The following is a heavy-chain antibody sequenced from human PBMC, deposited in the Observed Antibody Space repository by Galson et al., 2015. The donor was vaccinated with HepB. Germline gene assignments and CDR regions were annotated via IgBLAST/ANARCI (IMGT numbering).Heavy chain of an antibody. V-gene: IGHV3-74*01. J-gene: IGHJ4*02. Sequence: SLRLSCAASGFTFSSYWMHWVRQAPGRGLVWVSRISSDGSSTTYADSVKGRFTISRDNAKNTLYLQMNSLRAEDTVVYYCARGADSSSWYEFLDYWGQGTLVTVSS. CDR3: ARGADSSSWYEFLDY. D-gene: IGHD6-13*01. CDR1: GFTFSSYW. CDR2: ISSDGSST.